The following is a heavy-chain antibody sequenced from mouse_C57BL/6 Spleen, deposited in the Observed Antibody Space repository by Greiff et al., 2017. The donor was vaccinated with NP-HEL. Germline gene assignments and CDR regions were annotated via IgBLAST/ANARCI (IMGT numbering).Heavy chain of an antibody. CDR2: ISYDGSN. V-gene: IGHV3-6*01. Sequence: EVQLQESGPGLVKPSQSLSLTCSVTGYSITSGYYWNWIRQFPGNKLEWMGYISYDGSNNYNPSLKNRISITRDTSKNQFFLKLNSVTTEDTATYYCAREGLITTSYYYAMDYWGQGTSVTVSS. D-gene: IGHD1-1*01. J-gene: IGHJ4*01. CDR3: AREGLITTSYYYAMDY. CDR1: GYSITSGYY.